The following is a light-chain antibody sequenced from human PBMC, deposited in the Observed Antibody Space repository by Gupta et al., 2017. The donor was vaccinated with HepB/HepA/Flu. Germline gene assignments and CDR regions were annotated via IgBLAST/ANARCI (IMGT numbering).Light chain of an antibody. J-gene: IGLJ2*01. CDR1: SNNVGNQG. V-gene: IGLV10-54*04. CDR2: RSN. CDR3: SAWDSGLNGVV. Sequence: QAGLTQPPSVSKDLRQTATLTCTGNSNNVGNQGAAWLQQLQGHPPKVLSYRSNNRPSGISERFSASRSGNTASRIITGLQPEDEADDYCSAWDSGLNGVVFGGGTKLTVL.